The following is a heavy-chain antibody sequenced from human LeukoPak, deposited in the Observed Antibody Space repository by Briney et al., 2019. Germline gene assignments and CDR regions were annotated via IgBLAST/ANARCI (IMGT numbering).Heavy chain of an antibody. CDR3: ARDGLGSAHAY. CDR1: GFTFSSYW. CDR2: INGDGSST. J-gene: IGHJ4*02. D-gene: IGHD3/OR15-3a*01. Sequence: GGSLRLSCAASGFTFSSYWMHWVRQAPGKGLVWLSRINGDGSSTSYADSVKGRFTISRDNAKNTLYLQMNCLRAEDTAVYYCARDGLGSAHAYWGQGTLVTVSS. V-gene: IGHV3-74*01.